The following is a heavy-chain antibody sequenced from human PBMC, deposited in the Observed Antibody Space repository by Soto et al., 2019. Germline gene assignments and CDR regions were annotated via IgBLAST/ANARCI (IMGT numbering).Heavy chain of an antibody. J-gene: IGHJ4*02. Sequence: EVQLLESGGGLVQPEGSLRLSCVASTFTFGRYAMNWVRQAPGKGLEWVSTIDNSGSTTYYADSVKGRFTISRDSSKDTLYLEMNSLRAEDTAVYFCAKHYASGKRYFDYWGPGTLVTVSS. D-gene: IGHD3-10*01. CDR2: IDNSGSTT. CDR3: AKHYASGKRYFDY. CDR1: TFTFGRYA. V-gene: IGHV3-23*05.